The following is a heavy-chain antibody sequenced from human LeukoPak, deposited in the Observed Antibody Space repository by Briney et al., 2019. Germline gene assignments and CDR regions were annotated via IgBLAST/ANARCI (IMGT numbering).Heavy chain of an antibody. D-gene: IGHD4-17*01. CDR2: INHSGST. V-gene: IGHV4-34*01. CDR3: ARHPGGYGDYGMDV. J-gene: IGHJ6*04. CDR1: GGSFSGYY. Sequence: SETLSLTCAVYGGSFSGYYWSWIRQPPGKGLEWIGEINHSGSTNYNPSLKSRVTISVDTSKNQFSLKLSSVTAADTAVYYCARHPGGYGDYGMDVWGKGTTVTGSS.